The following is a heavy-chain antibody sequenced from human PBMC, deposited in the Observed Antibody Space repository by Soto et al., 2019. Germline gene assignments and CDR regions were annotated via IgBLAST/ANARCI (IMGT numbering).Heavy chain of an antibody. V-gene: IGHV4-34*01. D-gene: IGHD6-13*01. CDR3: ARRQRLAAAAGRQFDY. Sequence: PSETLSLTCAMHGESFSGYYWNWIRQPPGKGLEWIGEINHSGNTNYNPSLKSRVIISVDTSKNQFPLKLRSVTAADTAVYYCARRQRLAAAAGRQFDYWGQGTLVTVSS. CDR1: GESFSGYY. J-gene: IGHJ4*02. CDR2: INHSGNT.